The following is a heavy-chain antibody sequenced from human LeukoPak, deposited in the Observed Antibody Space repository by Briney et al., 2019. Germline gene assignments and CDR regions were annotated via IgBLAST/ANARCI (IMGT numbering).Heavy chain of an antibody. V-gene: IGHV3-9*01. CDR1: GFTFDDYA. CDR3: AKENYYATSGMDV. Sequence: PGRSLRLSCAASGFTFDDYAVHWVRQAPGKGLEWVSGISWNSGSIGYADSVKGRFTISRDNAKNSLYLQMNSLRAEDTALYYCAKENYYATSGMDVWGQGTTVTVSS. CDR2: ISWNSGSI. J-gene: IGHJ6*02. D-gene: IGHD3-10*01.